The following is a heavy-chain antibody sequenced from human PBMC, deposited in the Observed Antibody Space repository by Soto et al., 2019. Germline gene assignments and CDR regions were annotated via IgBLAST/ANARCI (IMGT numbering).Heavy chain of an antibody. CDR2: ISYDGSNK. CDR1: GFTFSSYG. Sequence: QVQLVESGGGVVQPGKSLRLSCAGSGFTFSSYGMDWVRQAPGKGLEWVAVISYDGSNKYYADSVKGRFTISRVNSKNTLYLQMSSLRADDTAVYYCAKDRMGAGVRGYFDYWGQGTLVTVSS. V-gene: IGHV3-30*18. D-gene: IGHD3-10*01. J-gene: IGHJ4*02. CDR3: AKDRMGAGVRGYFDY.